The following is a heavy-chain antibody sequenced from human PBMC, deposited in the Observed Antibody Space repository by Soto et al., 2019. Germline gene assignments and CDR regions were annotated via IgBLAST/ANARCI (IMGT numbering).Heavy chain of an antibody. Sequence: PSDTLYIACTVSGGSISSGGYSWSWIRQPPGKGLEWIGYIYHSGSTYYNPSLKSRVTISVDRSKNQFSLKLSSVTAADTAVYYCARGGGCSXTSCYLSAYYYYYGMDVWGQGTTVTVSS. D-gene: IGHD2-2*01. CDR2: IYHSGST. V-gene: IGHV4-30-2*01. CDR1: GGSISSGGYS. J-gene: IGHJ6*02. CDR3: ARGGGCSXTSCYLSAYYYYYGMDV.